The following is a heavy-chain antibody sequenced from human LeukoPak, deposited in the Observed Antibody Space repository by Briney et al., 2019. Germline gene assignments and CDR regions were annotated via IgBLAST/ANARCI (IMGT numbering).Heavy chain of an antibody. CDR3: ARGYCSSTSCYFDY. D-gene: IGHD2-2*01. V-gene: IGHV3-20*04. Sequence: GGSLRLSCAASGFAFDDYGMSWVRQAPGKGLEWVSGINWNGGSTGYADSVKGRFTISRDNAKNSLYLQMNSLRAEDTALYYCARGYCSSTSCYFDYWGQGTLVTVSS. CDR1: GFAFDDYG. J-gene: IGHJ4*02. CDR2: INWNGGST.